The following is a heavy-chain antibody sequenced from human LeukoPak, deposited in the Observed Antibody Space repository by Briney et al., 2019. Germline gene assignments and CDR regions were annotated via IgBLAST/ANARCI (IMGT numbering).Heavy chain of an antibody. CDR2: IYYSGST. V-gene: IGHV4-30-4*01. D-gene: IGHD6-19*01. CDR3: ARDSPRYSSGWYYYYYGMDV. CDR1: GGSISSGDYY. J-gene: IGHJ6*02. Sequence: TLSLPCTVSGGSISSGDYYWSWIRPPPGKGLEWIGYIYYSGSTYYNPSLKSRVTISVDTSKNQFSLKLSSVTAADTAVYYCARDSPRYSSGWYYYYYGMDVWGQGTTVTVSS.